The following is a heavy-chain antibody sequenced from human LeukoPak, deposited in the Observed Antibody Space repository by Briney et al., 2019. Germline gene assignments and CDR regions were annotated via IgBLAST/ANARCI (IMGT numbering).Heavy chain of an antibody. CDR3: AGKTIAARDY. V-gene: IGHV4-39*01. J-gene: IGHJ4*02. CDR1: GGSISSSSYY. D-gene: IGHD6-6*01. Sequence: SETLSLTCTVSGGSISSSSYYWGWIRQPPGKGLEWIGSIYYSGSTYYNPSLKSRVTISVDTSKNQFSLKLSSVTAADTAVYYCAGKTIAARDYWGQGTLATVSS. CDR2: IYYSGST.